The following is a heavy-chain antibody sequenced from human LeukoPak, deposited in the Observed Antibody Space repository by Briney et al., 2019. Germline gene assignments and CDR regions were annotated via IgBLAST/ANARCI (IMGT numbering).Heavy chain of an antibody. CDR3: ARDLGGSYEGVDY. Sequence: GASVKVSCKASGYTFTSYGISWVRQAPGQGLEWVGGIIPIFGTANYAQKFQGRVTITADESTSTAYMELSSLRSEDTAVYYCARDLGGSYEGVDYWGQGTLVTVSS. V-gene: IGHV1-69*13. CDR2: IIPIFGTA. CDR1: GYTFTSYG. D-gene: IGHD1-26*01. J-gene: IGHJ4*02.